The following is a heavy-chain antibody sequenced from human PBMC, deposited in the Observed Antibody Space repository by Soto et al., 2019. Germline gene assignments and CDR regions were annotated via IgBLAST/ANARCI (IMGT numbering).Heavy chain of an antibody. V-gene: IGHV1-69*01. D-gene: IGHD3-3*01. CDR2: IIPIFGTA. CDR3: ARERGSYDFWSGYRNYYYYGMDV. CDR1: GTFSSYA. J-gene: IGHJ6*02. Sequence: GTFSSYAISWVRQAPGQGLEWMGGIIPIFGTANYAQKFQGRVTITADESTSTAYMELSSLRSEDTAVYYCARERGSYDFWSGYRNYYYYGMDVWGQGTTVTVSS.